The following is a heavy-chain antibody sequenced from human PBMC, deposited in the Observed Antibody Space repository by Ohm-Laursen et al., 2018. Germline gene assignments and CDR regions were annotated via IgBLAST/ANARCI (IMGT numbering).Heavy chain of an antibody. D-gene: IGHD3-9*01. Sequence: SSVKVSCKASGGTFSSYAISWVRQAPGQGLEWVGGIIPIFGTANYAQKFQGRVTITADESTSTAYMELSSLRSEDTAVYYCATRATLQVDDTPLGPYYYGMDVWGQGTTVTVSS. V-gene: IGHV1-69*01. J-gene: IGHJ6*02. CDR1: GGTFSSYA. CDR3: ATRATLQVDDTPLGPYYYGMDV. CDR2: IIPIFGTA.